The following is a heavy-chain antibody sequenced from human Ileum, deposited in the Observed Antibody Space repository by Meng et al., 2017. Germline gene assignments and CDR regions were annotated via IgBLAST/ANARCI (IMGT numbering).Heavy chain of an antibody. D-gene: IGHD3-10*01. CDR3: ARGAFTYYYGMEV. CDR2: IDWNGDST. V-gene: IGHV3-20*04. CDR1: GFTFEDYG. Sequence: GESLKISCAASGFTFEDYGMGWVRHVPGRGLEWVAGIDWNGDSTGYATSVEGRFTITRDNAKNSLYLHMNSLRAEDTALYYCARGAFTYYYGMEVWGLGTTVTGYS. J-gene: IGHJ6*01.